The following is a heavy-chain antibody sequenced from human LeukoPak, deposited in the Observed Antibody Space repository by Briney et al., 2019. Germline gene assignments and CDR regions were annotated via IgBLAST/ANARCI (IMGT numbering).Heavy chain of an antibody. D-gene: IGHD6-13*01. CDR1: GFTVSNNG. V-gene: IGHV3-23*01. CDR3: SGHGSSSY. Sequence: GGSLRLSCAASGFTVSNNGLSWFRQAPGKGLEWVSDISGSGYTYYAESVKGRFTISRDNSKNTLYLQTNSLRAEDTALYYASGHGSSSYWGQGTLVAVSS. J-gene: IGHJ4*02. CDR2: ISGSGYT.